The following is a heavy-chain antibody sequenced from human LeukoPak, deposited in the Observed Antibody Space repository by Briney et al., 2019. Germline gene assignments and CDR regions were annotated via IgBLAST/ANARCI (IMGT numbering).Heavy chain of an antibody. Sequence: GGSLRLSCAASGFTFSSSWMHWVRQAPGKGLVWVARILSDGSRTYYADSVKGRFTISRDNPKNTLYPQMTSLRAEDTAMYYCARQIDYGFDYWGQGTLVTVSS. D-gene: IGHD4-17*01. CDR3: ARQIDYGFDY. V-gene: IGHV3-74*01. J-gene: IGHJ4*02. CDR2: ILSDGSRT. CDR1: GFTFSSSW.